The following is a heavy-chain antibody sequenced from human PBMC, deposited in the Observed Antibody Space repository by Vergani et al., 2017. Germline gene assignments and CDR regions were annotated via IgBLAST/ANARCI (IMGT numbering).Heavy chain of an antibody. CDR3: AKDMGRGYYYGMDV. V-gene: IGHV3-9*03. CDR2: ISWNSGSI. J-gene: IGHJ6*02. Sequence: EVDLVESGGGLAQPGGSLRLSCEASGSTFWKFGMHWVRQGPGKGLEWVSGISWNSGSIGYADSVKGRFTISRDNAKNSLYLQMNSLRAEDMALYYCAKDMGRGYYYGMDVWGQGTTVTVSS. CDR1: GSTFWKFG.